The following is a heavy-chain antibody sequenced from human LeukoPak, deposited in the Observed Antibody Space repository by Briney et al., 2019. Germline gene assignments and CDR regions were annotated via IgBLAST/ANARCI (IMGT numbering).Heavy chain of an antibody. J-gene: IGHJ6*03. CDR2: ISYSGST. CDR3: ASRSNLRRVYYYMDV. CDR1: GGSISSSNYY. D-gene: IGHD2-2*01. Sequence: SETLSLTCTVSGGSISSSNYYWGWIRQPPGKGLEWIGSISYSGSTYYNPSLKSRVTISVDTSKNQFSLKLSSVTAADTAVYYCASRSNLRRVYYYMDVWGKGTTVTVSS. V-gene: IGHV4-39*07.